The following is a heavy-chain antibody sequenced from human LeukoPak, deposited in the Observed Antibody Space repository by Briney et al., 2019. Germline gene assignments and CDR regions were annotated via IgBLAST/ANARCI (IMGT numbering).Heavy chain of an antibody. CDR1: GFTFSTYE. Sequence: GGSLRLSCAASGFTFSTYEMNWVRQAPGKGLEWVSYISGSGSPIYYADSVKGRFTISRDNAKNSLYLQMNSLRAEDTAVYYCASGGRGAWYYWGQGTLVPVSS. CDR2: ISGSGSPI. CDR3: ASGGRGAWYY. D-gene: IGHD3-16*01. J-gene: IGHJ4*02. V-gene: IGHV3-48*03.